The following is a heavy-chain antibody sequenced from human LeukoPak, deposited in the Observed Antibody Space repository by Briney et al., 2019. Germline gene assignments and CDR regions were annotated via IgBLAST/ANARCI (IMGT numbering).Heavy chain of an antibody. Sequence: GGSLRLSCVASGFTFSDSAIHWVRQSSGKGLEWIGHMDKETNLYATALAASVKGRFTVSRDDSKNTAYMHMNSLKTEDTALYYCTRDSGTYNWFDPWGQGTLVTVSS. CDR3: TRDSGTYNWFDP. V-gene: IGHV3-73*01. CDR1: GFTFSDSA. D-gene: IGHD1-26*01. CDR2: MDKETNLYAT. J-gene: IGHJ5*02.